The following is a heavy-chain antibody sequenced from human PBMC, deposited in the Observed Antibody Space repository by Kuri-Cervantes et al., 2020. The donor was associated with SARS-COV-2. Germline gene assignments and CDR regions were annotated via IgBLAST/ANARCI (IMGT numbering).Heavy chain of an antibody. J-gene: IGHJ2*01. CDR3: ARDTALITIFGVVIRGGMFDL. V-gene: IGHV1-8*03. CDR1: GYTFTSYD. Sequence: ASVKISCKASGYTFTSYDINWVRQATGQGLEWMGWMNPNSGNTGYAQKFQGRVTITRNTSISTAYMELRSLRSDDTAVYYCARDTALITIFGVVIRGGMFDLWGRGTLVTVSS. D-gene: IGHD3-3*01. CDR2: MNPNSGNT.